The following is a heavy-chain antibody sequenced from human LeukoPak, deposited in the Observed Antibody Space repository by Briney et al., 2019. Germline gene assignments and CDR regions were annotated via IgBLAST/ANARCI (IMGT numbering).Heavy chain of an antibody. J-gene: IGHJ4*02. V-gene: IGHV3-21*01. CDR1: GFTFSSYS. D-gene: IGHD5-18*01. Sequence: PGGSLRLSCAASGFTFSSYSMNWVRQAPGKGLEWISSISSTLSDIYYADSLKGRFTISRDNAKNSLYLQMNSLRAEDTAVYYCARVSDTSGYSYGSIDYWGQGTLVTVSS. CDR2: ISSTLSDI. CDR3: ARVSDTSGYSYGSIDY.